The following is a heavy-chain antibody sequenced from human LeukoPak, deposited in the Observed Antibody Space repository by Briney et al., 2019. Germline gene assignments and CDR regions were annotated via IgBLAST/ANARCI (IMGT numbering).Heavy chain of an antibody. CDR2: ISSSSSYI. CDR3: ARDQGITIFGVPTAHAFDI. D-gene: IGHD3-3*01. V-gene: IGHV3-21*01. CDR1: GFTFSSYS. J-gene: IGHJ3*02. Sequence: PGGSLRLYCAASGFTFSSYSMNWVRQAPGKGLEWVSSISSSSSYIYYADSVKGRFTISRDNAKNSLYLQMNSLRAEDTAVYYCARDQGITIFGVPTAHAFDIWGQGTMVTVSS.